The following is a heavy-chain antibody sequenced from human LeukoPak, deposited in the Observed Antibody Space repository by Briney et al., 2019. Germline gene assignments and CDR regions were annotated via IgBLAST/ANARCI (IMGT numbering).Heavy chain of an antibody. J-gene: IGHJ6*03. Sequence: ASVKVSCKASGYTFTSYDINWVRQATGRGLEWMGWMNPNSGNTGYAQKFQGRVTMTRNTSISTAYMELSSLRSEDTAVYYCARALVVVVAANYMDVWGKGTTVTVSS. D-gene: IGHD2-15*01. CDR3: ARALVVVVAANYMDV. CDR1: GYTFTSYD. V-gene: IGHV1-8*01. CDR2: MNPNSGNT.